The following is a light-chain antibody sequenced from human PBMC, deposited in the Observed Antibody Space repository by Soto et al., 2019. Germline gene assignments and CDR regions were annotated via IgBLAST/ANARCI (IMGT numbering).Light chain of an antibody. CDR3: SSYTSSSTYV. V-gene: IGLV2-14*03. J-gene: IGLJ1*01. Sequence: SWLGQPAPLCRSPGQRSTLSRPGTRSDVGGYNSVSWYQQHPGKAPKLMIYNVSNRPSGISDRFSGSRSGNTASLTISGLQAEDEADYYCSSYTSSSTYVFGTGTKVTVL. CDR2: NVS. CDR1: RSDVGGYNS.